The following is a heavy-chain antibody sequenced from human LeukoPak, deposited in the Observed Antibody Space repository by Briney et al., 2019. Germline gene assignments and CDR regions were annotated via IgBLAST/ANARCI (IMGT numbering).Heavy chain of an antibody. CDR3: ARGVTMIVVVIHDWYFDL. Sequence: PSETLSLTCTVSGGSISSSSYYWGWIRQPPGKGLEWIGNIYYSGRTYYNPSLKSRVTISVDTPKNQFSLKLSSVTAADTAVYYCARGVTMIVVVIHDWYFDLWGRGTLVTVSS. CDR1: GGSISSSSYY. J-gene: IGHJ2*01. CDR2: IYYSGRT. V-gene: IGHV4-39*01. D-gene: IGHD3-22*01.